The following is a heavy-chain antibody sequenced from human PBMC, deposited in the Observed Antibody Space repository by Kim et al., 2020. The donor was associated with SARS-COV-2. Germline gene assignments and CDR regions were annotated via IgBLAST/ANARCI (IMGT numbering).Heavy chain of an antibody. D-gene: IGHD5-12*01. CDR3: ARSFKDSGYAGDYYYYYGMDV. CDR2: IYPGDSDT. V-gene: IGHV5-51*01. Sequence: GESLKISCKGSGYSLTSYWIGWVRQMPGKGLEWMGIIYPGDSDTRYSPSFQGQVTISADKSISTAYLQWSSLKASDTAMYYCARSFKDSGYAGDYYYYYGMDVWGQGTTVTICS. CDR1: GYSLTSYW. J-gene: IGHJ6*02.